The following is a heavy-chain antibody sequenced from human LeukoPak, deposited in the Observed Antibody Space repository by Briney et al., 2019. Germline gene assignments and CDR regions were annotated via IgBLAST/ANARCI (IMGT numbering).Heavy chain of an antibody. CDR2: INPNTGDT. Sequence: ASVKVSCKASGYTFTAYYMHWVRQAPGQGLEWMGWINPNTGDTNSAERFQGRVTMTRDSSISTAYLELSRLTSDDTAVYYCAGERNYYDSSGYPSYWGQGTLVTVSS. CDR3: AGERNYYDSSGYPSY. D-gene: IGHD3-22*01. CDR1: GYTFTAYY. J-gene: IGHJ4*02. V-gene: IGHV1-2*02.